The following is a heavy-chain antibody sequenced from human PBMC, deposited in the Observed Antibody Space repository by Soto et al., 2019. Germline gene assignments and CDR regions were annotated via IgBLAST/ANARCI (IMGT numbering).Heavy chain of an antibody. CDR3: ATGDSSGWYVPFDY. Sequence: ASVKVSCKVSGYTLTELSMHWVRQAPGKGLEWMGGFDPEDGETIYAQKFQGRATMTEDTSTDTAYMELSSLRSEDTAVYYCATGDSSGWYVPFDYWGQGTLVTVSS. D-gene: IGHD6-19*01. CDR1: GYTLTELS. CDR2: FDPEDGET. V-gene: IGHV1-24*01. J-gene: IGHJ4*02.